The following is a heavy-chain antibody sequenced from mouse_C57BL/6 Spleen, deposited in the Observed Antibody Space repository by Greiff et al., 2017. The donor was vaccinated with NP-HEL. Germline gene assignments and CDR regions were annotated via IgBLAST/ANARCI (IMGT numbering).Heavy chain of an antibody. V-gene: IGHV3-6*01. CDR1: GYSITSGYY. Sequence: ESGPGLVKPSQSLSLTCSVTGYSITSGYYWNWIRQFPGNKLEWMGYISYDGSNNYNPSLKNRISITRDTSKNQFFLKLNSVTTEDTATYYCARGYGSRGFAYWGQGTLVTVSA. D-gene: IGHD1-1*01. CDR2: ISYDGSN. CDR3: ARGYGSRGFAY. J-gene: IGHJ3*01.